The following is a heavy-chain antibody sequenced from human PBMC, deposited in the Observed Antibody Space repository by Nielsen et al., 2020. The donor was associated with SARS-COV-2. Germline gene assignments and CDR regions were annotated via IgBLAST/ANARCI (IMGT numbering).Heavy chain of an antibody. CDR2: IYYSGST. V-gene: IGHV4-39*01. Sequence: SETLSLTCTVSGGSISSSSYYWGWIRQPPGKGLEWIGSIYYSGSTYYNPSLKSRVTISVDTSKNQFSLKLSSVTAADTAVYYCARLFLRTVTLGYWGQGTLVTVSS. D-gene: IGHD4-17*01. CDR1: GGSISSSSYY. CDR3: ARLFLRTVTLGY. J-gene: IGHJ4*02.